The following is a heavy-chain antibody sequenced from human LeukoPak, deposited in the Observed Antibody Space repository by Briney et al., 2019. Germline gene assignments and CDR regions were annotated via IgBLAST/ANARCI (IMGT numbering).Heavy chain of an antibody. CDR1: GFTFSSYS. D-gene: IGHD4-17*01. CDR3: ARGPYGDDINWFDP. V-gene: IGHV3-21*01. J-gene: IGHJ5*02. Sequence: GSLRLSCAASGFTFSSYSMNWVRQAPGKGLEWVSSISSSSSYIYYADSVKGRFTISRDNAKNSLYLQMNSLRAEDTAVYYCARGPYGDDINWFDPWGQGTRVTVSS. CDR2: ISSSSSYI.